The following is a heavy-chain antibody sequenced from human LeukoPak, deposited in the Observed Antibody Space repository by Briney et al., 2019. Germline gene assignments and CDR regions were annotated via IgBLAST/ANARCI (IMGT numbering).Heavy chain of an antibody. J-gene: IGHJ4*01. Sequence: PGGSLRLSCAASGFSFSLYEMDWVRQAPGRGLEWVSYISGSGSVQSYTDSVKGRFTISRDDSKDSLYLQMNRLRAEDTAVYYCARENRFGELLXPXXLDYWGHGTLVTVSS. CDR2: ISGSGSVQ. V-gene: IGHV3-48*03. CDR1: GFSFSLYE. D-gene: IGHD3-10*01. CDR3: ARENRFGELLXPXXLDY.